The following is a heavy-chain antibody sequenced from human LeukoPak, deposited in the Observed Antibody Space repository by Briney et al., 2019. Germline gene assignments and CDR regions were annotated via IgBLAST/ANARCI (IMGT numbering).Heavy chain of an antibody. CDR2: INPNSGGT. CDR1: GYTFTGYY. J-gene: IGHJ3*02. D-gene: IGHD2-2*01. CDR3: ASSIVVVPAAINAFDI. V-gene: IGHV1-2*02. Sequence: GSVKVSCKASGYTFTGYYMHWVRQAPGQGLEWMGWINPNSGGTNYAQKFQGRVTMTRDMSTSTVYMELSSLRSEDTAVYYCASSIVVVPAAINAFDIWGQGTMVTVSS.